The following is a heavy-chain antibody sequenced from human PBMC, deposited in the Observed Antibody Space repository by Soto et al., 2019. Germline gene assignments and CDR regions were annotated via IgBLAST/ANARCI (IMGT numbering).Heavy chain of an antibody. Sequence: EVQLVESGGGLVQPGRSLRLSCAASGFTFDDYAMHWVRQAPGKGLEWVSGISWNSGSIGYADSVKGRFTISRDNAKNSLYLQMNSLRAEDTALYYCAKDSSSPYYYYYYMDVWGKGTTVTVSS. CDR1: GFTFDDYA. D-gene: IGHD6-6*01. J-gene: IGHJ6*03. CDR2: ISWNSGSI. V-gene: IGHV3-9*01. CDR3: AKDSSSPYYYYYYMDV.